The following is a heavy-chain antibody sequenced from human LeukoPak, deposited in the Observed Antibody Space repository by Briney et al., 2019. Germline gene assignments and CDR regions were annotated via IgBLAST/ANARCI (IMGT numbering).Heavy chain of an antibody. V-gene: IGHV3-7*01. CDR2: IKQDGSEK. CDR3: ARVVAAAGRMDV. J-gene: IGHJ6*03. CDR1: KFTFSTYW. Sequence: GGSLRLSCAASKFTFSTYWMSWVRQAPGKGLEWVANIKQDGSEKYYVDSVKGRFTISRDNAKNSLYLQMNSLRAEDTAVYYCARVVAAAGRMDVWGKGTTVTISS. D-gene: IGHD6-13*01.